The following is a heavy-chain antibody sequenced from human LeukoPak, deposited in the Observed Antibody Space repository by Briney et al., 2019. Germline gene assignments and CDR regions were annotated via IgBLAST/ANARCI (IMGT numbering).Heavy chain of an antibody. CDR1: GGSISSYY. V-gene: IGHV4-59*01. J-gene: IGHJ5*02. D-gene: IGHD6-19*01. Sequence: SETLSLTCTVSGGSISSYYWSWIRQPPGKGLEWIGYIYYSGSTNYNPSLKSRVTISVDTSKNQFSLKLRSVTAADTAVYYCARELKRAVAGNNWFDPWGQGTLVTVSS. CDR3: ARELKRAVAGNNWFDP. CDR2: IYYSGST.